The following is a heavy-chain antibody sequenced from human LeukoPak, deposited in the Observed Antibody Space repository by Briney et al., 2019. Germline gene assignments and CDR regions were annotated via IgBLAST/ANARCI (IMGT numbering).Heavy chain of an antibody. CDR1: GFTFDDYG. J-gene: IGHJ6*03. D-gene: IGHD2-2*01. CDR3: AREQFEELVVPAAMVGYYYYYMDV. Sequence: GGSLRLSCAASGFTFDDYGMSWVRQAPGKGLEWVSGINWNGGSTGYADSVKGRFTISRDNAKHSLYLQMKSLKAEDTALDYFAREQFEELVVPAAMVGYYYYYMDVWGKGTTVTVSS. V-gene: IGHV3-20*04. CDR2: INWNGGST.